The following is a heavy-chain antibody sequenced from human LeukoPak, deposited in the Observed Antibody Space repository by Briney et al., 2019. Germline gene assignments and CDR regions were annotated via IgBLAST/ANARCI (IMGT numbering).Heavy chain of an antibody. D-gene: IGHD6-19*01. V-gene: IGHV3-30-3*01. J-gene: IGHJ4*02. Sequence: PGGSLRLSCAASGFTFSSYAMHWVRQAPGKGQEGVAVISYDGSNKYYADSVKGRFTISRDNSKNTLYLQMNSLRAEDTAVYYCARGRKQWLADYWGQGTLVTVSS. CDR1: GFTFSSYA. CDR2: ISYDGSNK. CDR3: ARGRKQWLADY.